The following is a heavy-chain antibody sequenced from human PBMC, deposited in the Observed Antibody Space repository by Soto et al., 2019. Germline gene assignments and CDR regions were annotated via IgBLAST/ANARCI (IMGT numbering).Heavy chain of an antibody. CDR3: ARDFGRAHCGGDCPPDY. V-gene: IGHV3-23*01. J-gene: IGHJ4*02. CDR1: GLTFSSYA. Sequence: EVQLLESGGGLVQPGGSLRLSCAASGLTFSSYAMTWVRQAPGMGLEWVSLISGGGDGTYYADSVKGRFTISRDNSKNTLYLQMISLRAEDTAVYYCARDFGRAHCGGDCPPDYWGPGTLVTVSS. CDR2: ISGGGDGT. D-gene: IGHD2-21*02.